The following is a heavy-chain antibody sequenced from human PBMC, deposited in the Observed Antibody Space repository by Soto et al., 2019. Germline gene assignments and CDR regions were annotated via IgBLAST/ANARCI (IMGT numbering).Heavy chain of an antibody. Sequence: GESLKISCEGSGYTFTTYWVAWVRQMPGKGLEWVGSIYPGDSDSRYNPSVQGQVTISADRSISTAYLQWNSLKASDTAMYFCARHKGYCSSTSCHGMDVWGQGTTVTVSS. V-gene: IGHV5-51*01. CDR2: IYPGDSDS. CDR3: ARHKGYCSSTSCHGMDV. J-gene: IGHJ6*02. CDR1: GYTFTTYW. D-gene: IGHD2-15*01.